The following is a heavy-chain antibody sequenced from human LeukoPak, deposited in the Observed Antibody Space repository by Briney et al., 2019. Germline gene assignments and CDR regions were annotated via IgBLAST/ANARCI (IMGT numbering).Heavy chain of an antibody. CDR1: GGSISSGSYY. D-gene: IGHD3-10*01. J-gene: IGHJ4*02. CDR3: AGNYYGSGSYYSEGRY. V-gene: IGHV4-61*02. CDR2: IYTSGST. Sequence: SETLSLTCTVSGGSISSGSYYWSWIRQPAGKGLEWIGRIYTSGSTNYNPSLKSRVTISVDTSKNQFSLKLSSVTAADTAVYYCAGNYYGSGSYYSEGRYWGQGTLVTVSS.